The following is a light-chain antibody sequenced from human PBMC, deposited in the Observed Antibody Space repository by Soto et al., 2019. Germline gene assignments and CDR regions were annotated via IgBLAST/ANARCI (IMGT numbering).Light chain of an antibody. V-gene: IGLV1-51*01. Sequence: QSVLTQPPSVSAAPGQTVTISCSGSSSNIGNNYVSWYQHLPGTAPKLLIFDTNKRPSGSPDRFSGSKSGTSATLAITGLQTGDEADYYCGTWDSSLSAAVFGGGTKLTVL. CDR2: DTN. J-gene: IGLJ2*01. CDR1: SSNIGNNY. CDR3: GTWDSSLSAAV.